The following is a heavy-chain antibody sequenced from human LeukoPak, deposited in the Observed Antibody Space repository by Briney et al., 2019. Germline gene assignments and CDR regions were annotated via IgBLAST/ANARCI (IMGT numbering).Heavy chain of an antibody. Sequence: GRSLRLSCAASGFTFSSYAMHWVRQAPGKGLEWVALISYDGNNKYYANSVKGRFTISRDNSKNTLYLQMNSLRAEDTAVYYCARGPSGYHNTGGQGTLVTVSS. CDR1: GFTFSSYA. V-gene: IGHV3-30*04. J-gene: IGHJ4*02. CDR3: ARGPSGYHNT. D-gene: IGHD5-12*01. CDR2: ISYDGNNK.